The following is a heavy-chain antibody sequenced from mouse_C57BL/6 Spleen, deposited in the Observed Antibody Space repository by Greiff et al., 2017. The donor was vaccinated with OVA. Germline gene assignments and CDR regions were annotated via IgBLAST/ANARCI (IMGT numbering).Heavy chain of an antibody. CDR1: GYSFTDYN. D-gene: IGHD2-1*01. V-gene: IGHV1-39*01. Sequence: VQLQHSGPELVKPGASVKISCKASGYSFTDYNMNWVKQSHEQSLEWIGVINPNYGSTIYNQPFTVTATLSVDKSSSTAYMQLNSLKSEDSAGYYCARSEAYGNPCFAYWGQGTLVTVSA. CDR3: ARSEAYGNPCFAY. J-gene: IGHJ3*01. CDR2: INPNYGST.